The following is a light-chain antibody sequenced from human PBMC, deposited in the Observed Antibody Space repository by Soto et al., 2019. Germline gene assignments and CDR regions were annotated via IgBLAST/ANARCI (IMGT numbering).Light chain of an antibody. CDR2: GNS. CDR1: SSNSGAGYD. Sequence: QSVLTQPPSVSGAPGQRVTISCTGISSNSGAGYDVHWYQQLPGTAPKLLIYGNSNRPSGVPDRFSGSKSGTSASLAITGLQAEDEADYYCQSYDSSLSGYVVFGGGTKVTVL. CDR3: QSYDSSLSGYVV. J-gene: IGLJ2*01. V-gene: IGLV1-40*01.